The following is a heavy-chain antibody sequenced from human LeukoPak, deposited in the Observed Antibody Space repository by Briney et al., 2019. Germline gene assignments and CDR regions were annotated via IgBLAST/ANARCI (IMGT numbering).Heavy chain of an antibody. D-gene: IGHD6-13*01. CDR3: ARDEGNSWYYFDY. J-gene: IGHJ4*02. CDR1: GYTFTGYY. V-gene: IGHV1-2*02. CDR2: INPNSGGT. Sequence: ASVKVSCTASGYTFTGYYMHWVRQAPGQRLEWMGWINPNSGGTYYAQKFQGRVTMTRDTSISTAYMELSRLRSDDTAVYYCARDEGNSWYYFDYWGQGALVTVSS.